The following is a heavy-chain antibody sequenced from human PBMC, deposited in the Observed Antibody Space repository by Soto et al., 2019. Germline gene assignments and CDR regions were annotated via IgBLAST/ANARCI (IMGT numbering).Heavy chain of an antibody. Sequence: QVQLQESGPGLVKPSETLSLTCTVSGGSISDYYWSWIRQPPGKRLEWIGYLYYIGSTNYNHSLKSRVTIPVDTSKNQLSLKLPSVTAADTAVYFCARGKGDRAVRDNWFDPWGQGTLVTVSS. CDR1: GGSISDYY. V-gene: IGHV4-59*01. J-gene: IGHJ5*02. D-gene: IGHD3-10*01. CDR2: LYYIGST. CDR3: ARGKGDRAVRDNWFDP.